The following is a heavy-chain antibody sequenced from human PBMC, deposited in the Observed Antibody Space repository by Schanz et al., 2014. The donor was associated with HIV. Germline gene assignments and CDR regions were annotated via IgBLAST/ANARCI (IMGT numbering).Heavy chain of an antibody. CDR2: IIPIFDTT. CDR1: GDTFSSYS. V-gene: IGHV1-69*01. J-gene: IGHJ6*02. D-gene: IGHD6-19*01. Sequence: QVQLVQSGAEVKKPGSSVKVSCKASGDTFSSYSISWVRQAPGQGLEWVGGIIPIFDTTKYAQKFQGRVSMTADPSTNTAYMEMRGLRFEDTAVYYCASGRRSGIGWRMDVWGQGTTVSVSS. CDR3: ASGRRSGIGWRMDV.